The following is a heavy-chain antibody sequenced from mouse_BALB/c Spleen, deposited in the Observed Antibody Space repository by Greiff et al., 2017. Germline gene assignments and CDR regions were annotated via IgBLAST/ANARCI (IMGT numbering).Heavy chain of an antibody. V-gene: IGHV1-7*01. CDR3: ARWGLPYAMDY. J-gene: IGHJ4*01. Sequence: VQRVESGAELAKPGASVKMSCKASGYTFTSYWMHWVKQRPGQGLEWIGYINPSTGYTEYNQKFKDKATLTADKSSSTAYMQLSSLTSEDSAVYYCARWGLPYAMDYWGQGTSVTVSS. CDR1: GYTFTSYW. D-gene: IGHD2-2*01. CDR2: INPSTGYT.